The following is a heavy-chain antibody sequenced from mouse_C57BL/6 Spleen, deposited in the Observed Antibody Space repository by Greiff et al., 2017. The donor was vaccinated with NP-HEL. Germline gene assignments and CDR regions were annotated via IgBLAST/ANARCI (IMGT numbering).Heavy chain of an antibody. CDR2: IDPSDSYT. CDR3: ARGGYDYDGSPWFAY. J-gene: IGHJ3*01. CDR1: GYTFTSYW. V-gene: IGHV1-59*01. D-gene: IGHD2-4*01. Sequence: QVQLQQPGAELVRPGTSVKLSCKASGYTFTSYWMHWVKQRPGQGLEWIGVIDPSDSYTNYNQKFKGKATLTVDTSSSTAYMQLSSLTSEDSAVYYCARGGYDYDGSPWFAYWGQGTLVTVSA.